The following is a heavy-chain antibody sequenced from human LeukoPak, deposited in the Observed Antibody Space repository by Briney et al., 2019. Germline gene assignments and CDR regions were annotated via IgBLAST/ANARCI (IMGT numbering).Heavy chain of an antibody. D-gene: IGHD3-22*01. CDR2: INPSGGST. Sequence: GASVKVSCKASGYTFTSYYMHWVRQAPGQGLEWMGIINPSGGSTSYAQKFQGRVTMTRDMSTSTVYMELSSLRSEDTAVYYCARDGGDSSVGYYMDVWGKGATVTVSS. V-gene: IGHV1-46*01. CDR3: ARDGGDSSVGYYMDV. CDR1: GYTFTSYY. J-gene: IGHJ6*03.